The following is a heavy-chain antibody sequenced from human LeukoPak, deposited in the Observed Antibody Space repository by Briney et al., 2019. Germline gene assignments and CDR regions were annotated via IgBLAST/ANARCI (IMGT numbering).Heavy chain of an antibody. CDR3: ARNDYGVYDAFDI. CDR2: IYYSGST. V-gene: IGHV4-61*01. CDR1: GDSVSSGSYY. D-gene: IGHD4-17*01. J-gene: IGHJ3*02. Sequence: SETLSLTCTVSGDSVSSGSYYWSWIRQPPGKGLEWIGYIYYSGSTNYNPSLKSRVTISVDTSKNQFSLKLSSVTAADTAVYYCARNDYGVYDAFDIWGQGTMVTISS.